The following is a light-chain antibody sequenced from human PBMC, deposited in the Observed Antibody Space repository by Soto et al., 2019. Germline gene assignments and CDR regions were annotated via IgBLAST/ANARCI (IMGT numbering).Light chain of an antibody. Sequence: DIQMTQSPSSLSASVGDRVTITCRASQDIRNDLAWYQQKPGKVPKVLIHAASTLQSGVPSRFSGSGSGTDFTRTISGLQPDDVATYYCQKCNIAPFTFGPGTKVDIK. CDR1: QDIRND. CDR3: QKCNIAPFT. CDR2: AAS. J-gene: IGKJ3*01. V-gene: IGKV1-27*01.